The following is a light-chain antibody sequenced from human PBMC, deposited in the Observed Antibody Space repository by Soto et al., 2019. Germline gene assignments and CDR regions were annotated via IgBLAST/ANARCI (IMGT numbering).Light chain of an antibody. CDR1: SADIGAFNY. Sequence: QSVLTQPASVSGSPGQSITISCAGTSADIGAFNYVSWYQHHPGKAPKLLIYDVSDRPSGVSTRFSASKSANTASLTISGLQADDEGDYYCSSYSTTSALVFGGGTKLTV. CDR2: DVS. J-gene: IGLJ2*01. V-gene: IGLV2-14*03. CDR3: SSYSTTSALV.